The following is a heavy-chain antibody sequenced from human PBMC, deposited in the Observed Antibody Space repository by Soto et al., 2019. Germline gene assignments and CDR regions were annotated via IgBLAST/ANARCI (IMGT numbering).Heavy chain of an antibody. CDR3: ARMRFLEWGYGMDV. CDR2: INHSGST. Sequence: SETLSLTCAVYGGSFSGYYWSWIRQPPGKGLEWIGEINHSGSTNYNPSLKSRVTISVDTSKNQFSLKLSSVTAADTAVYYCARMRFLEWGYGMDVWGQGTTVT. CDR1: GGSFSGYY. V-gene: IGHV4-34*01. J-gene: IGHJ6*02. D-gene: IGHD3-3*01.